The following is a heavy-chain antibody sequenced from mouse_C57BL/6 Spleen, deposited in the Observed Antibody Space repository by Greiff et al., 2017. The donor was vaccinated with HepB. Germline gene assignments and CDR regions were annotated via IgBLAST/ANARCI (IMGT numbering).Heavy chain of an antibody. Sequence: QVQLQQPGAELVKPGASVKLSCKASGYTFTSYWMQWVKQRPGQGLEWIGEIDPSDSYTNYNPKFKGQATLTVDTSSSTAYMQLSSLTSEDSAVYYCARGITTVVAGYYFDYWGQGTTLTVSS. CDR1: GYTFTSYW. D-gene: IGHD1-1*01. CDR3: ARGITTVVAGYYFDY. CDR2: IDPSDSYT. J-gene: IGHJ2*01. V-gene: IGHV1-50*01.